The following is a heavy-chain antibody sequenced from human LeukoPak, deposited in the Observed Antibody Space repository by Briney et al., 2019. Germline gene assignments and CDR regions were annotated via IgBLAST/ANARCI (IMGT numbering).Heavy chain of an antibody. V-gene: IGHV3-21*01. D-gene: IGHD2-2*01. CDR3: TSRYCTTTNCYSFDI. CDR1: GFTFSSYD. Sequence: KAGGSLRLSCAASGFTFSSYDMHWVRHAPGKGLVWVSSISSSSAHIFYADSVKGRFSISRDNAKNSLYLQMNSLRVEDTAVYYCTSRYCTTTNCYSFDIWGQGTMVTVSS. CDR2: ISSSSAHI. J-gene: IGHJ3*02.